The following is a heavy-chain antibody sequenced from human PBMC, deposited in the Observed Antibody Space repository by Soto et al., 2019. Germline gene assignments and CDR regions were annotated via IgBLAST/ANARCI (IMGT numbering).Heavy chain of an antibody. V-gene: IGHV4-30-4*01. Sequence: QVQLQESGPGLVKPSQTLSLTCTVSGGPISSDDHYWSWIRQPPGKGLEWIGHIYYSGSTYYNPSLRSRVAISVDPSKQQFSLKLRFVTAADTAVYYCARDRGSGNYLDHWGQGTLVTVSS. CDR3: ARDRGSGNYLDH. J-gene: IGHJ4*02. CDR1: GGPISSDDHY. CDR2: IYYSGST. D-gene: IGHD1-26*01.